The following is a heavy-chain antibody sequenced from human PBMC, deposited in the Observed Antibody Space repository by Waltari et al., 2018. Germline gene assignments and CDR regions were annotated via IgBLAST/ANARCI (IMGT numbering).Heavy chain of an antibody. CDR1: GFNFNTFS. J-gene: IGHJ4*01. Sequence: EVHLEESGGGLAQPGGSLRLSCAASGFNFNTFSLNWFRQAPGKGLEWISYIDSYGSEIQYAYSVRGRFTISRDNAKASLYLQMNSLRAEDTAVYYCARDTGFAFEYWGQGVLVSVSS. V-gene: IGHV3-48*01. CDR3: ARDTGFAFEY. CDR2: IDSYGSEI. D-gene: IGHD1-1*01.